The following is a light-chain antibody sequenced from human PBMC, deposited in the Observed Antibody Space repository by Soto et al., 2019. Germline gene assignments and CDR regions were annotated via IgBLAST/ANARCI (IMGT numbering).Light chain of an antibody. J-gene: IGKJ4*01. Sequence: DIVMTQSPDSLAVSLGERANLNCKSSQSVLYRSNNKNYLAWYQQKPGQPPKLLIYWASTRESGVPDRFSGSGSGTDFTLTINSLQAEDVAVYYCQQYYSTPFTFGGGTKVDIK. CDR3: QQYYSTPFT. V-gene: IGKV4-1*01. CDR1: QSVLYRSNNKNY. CDR2: WAS.